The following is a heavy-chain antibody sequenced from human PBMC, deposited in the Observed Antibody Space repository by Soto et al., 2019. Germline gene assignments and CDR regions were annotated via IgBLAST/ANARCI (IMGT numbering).Heavy chain of an antibody. CDR2: ISGSGGTT. D-gene: IGHD2-2*01. V-gene: IGHV3-23*01. CDR3: AKHGDCSSTSCYFDY. CDR1: GFTFSIYA. Sequence: GGSLRLSCAASGFTFSIYAMNWVRQAPGKGLEWVSIISGSGGTTYYADSVKGRFTISRDNSKNTLYLQMNSLRAEDTAVYYCAKHGDCSSTSCYFDYWAQGT. J-gene: IGHJ4*02.